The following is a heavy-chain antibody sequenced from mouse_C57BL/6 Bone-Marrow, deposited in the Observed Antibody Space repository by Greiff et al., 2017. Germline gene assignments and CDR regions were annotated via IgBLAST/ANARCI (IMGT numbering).Heavy chain of an antibody. D-gene: IGHD2-3*01. CDR2: IDPENGDT. V-gene: IGHV14-4*01. CDR3: TTWDGGFAY. J-gene: IGHJ3*01. CDR1: GFNIKDDY. Sequence: VQLQQSGAELVRPGASVKLSCTASGFNIKDDYMPWVKQRPEQGLEWIGCIDPENGDTEYASKFQGKATITADTSSNTAYLQLSSLASADTAVYNCTTWDGGFAYWGQGTLVTVSA.